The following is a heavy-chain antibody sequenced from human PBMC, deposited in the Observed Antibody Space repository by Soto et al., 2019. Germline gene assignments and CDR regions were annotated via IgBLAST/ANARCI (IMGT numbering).Heavy chain of an antibody. CDR1: GGSVSSGSYY. CDR2: IYYSGST. D-gene: IGHD3-16*02. CDR3: ARALLLRLGELSVRRTDYGMDV. V-gene: IGHV4-61*01. Sequence: SETLSITCTVSGGSVSSGSYYWSWIRQPPGKGLEWIGYIYYSGSTNYNPSLKSRVTISVDTSKNQFSLKLSSVTAADTAVYYCARALLLRLGELSVRRTDYGMDVWGQGTTVT. J-gene: IGHJ6*02.